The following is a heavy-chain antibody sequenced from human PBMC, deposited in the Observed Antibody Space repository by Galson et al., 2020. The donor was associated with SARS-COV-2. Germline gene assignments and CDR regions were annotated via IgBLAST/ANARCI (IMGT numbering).Heavy chain of an antibody. CDR2: INPNSGGT. D-gene: IGHD2-2*01. Sequence: ASVKVSCKASGYTFTGYYMHWVRQAPGQGLEWMGWINPNSGGTNYAQKFQGRVTMTRDTSISPAYMELSRLRSDDTAVYYCARDHALKRYCSSTSCSDNWFDPWGQGTLVTVSS. CDR1: GYTFTGYY. V-gene: IGHV1-2*02. J-gene: IGHJ5*02. CDR3: ARDHALKRYCSSTSCSDNWFDP.